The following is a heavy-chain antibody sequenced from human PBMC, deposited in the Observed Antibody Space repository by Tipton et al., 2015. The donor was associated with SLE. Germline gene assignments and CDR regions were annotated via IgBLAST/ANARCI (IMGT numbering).Heavy chain of an antibody. CDR3: ARTLGAIAHTVYDAFDI. CDR1: GVPISSSRYY. J-gene: IGHJ3*02. Sequence: GLVKPSETLSLTCIVSGVPISSSRYYWGWIRQPPGKGLGWIGSIYYSANTYYNPSLTSRVTMSVDMSKNQFSLRLTSVTAADTAVYYCARTLGAIAHTVYDAFDIWGQGKMVTVSS. CDR2: IYYSANT. D-gene: IGHD1-26*01. V-gene: IGHV4-39*07.